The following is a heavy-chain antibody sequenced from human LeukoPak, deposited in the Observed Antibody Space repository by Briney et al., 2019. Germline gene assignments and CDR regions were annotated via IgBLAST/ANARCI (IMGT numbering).Heavy chain of an antibody. CDR1: GFTFNSYA. J-gene: IGHJ4*02. V-gene: IGHV3-23*01. CDR2: ISDRGAGK. D-gene: IGHD4-11*01. CDR3: AKEMAVIGLPCFDF. Sequence: HPGGSLRLSCAASGFTFNSYAMSWVRQAPGKGREWVSGISDRGAGKYYADSVRGHFIISRDNAKNRVYVKESRVRGEDTAIYYCAKEMAVIGLPCFDFWGQGTPVTVPT.